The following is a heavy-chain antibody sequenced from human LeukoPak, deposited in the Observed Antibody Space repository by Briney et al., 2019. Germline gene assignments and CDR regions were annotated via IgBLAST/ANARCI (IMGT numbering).Heavy chain of an antibody. CDR2: IRNKAYGGTT. CDR3: TGEYYYGSGSYDY. V-gene: IGHV3-49*04. D-gene: IGHD3-10*01. CDR1: GFTFGDYA. Sequence: GGSLRLSCIASGFTFGDYAMSWVRQAPGKGLEWVGFIRNKAYGGTTEYAASVKDRFTISRDDSKSIAYLQMNSLKTEDTAVYYCTGEYYYGSGSYDYWGQGTLVTVSS. J-gene: IGHJ4*02.